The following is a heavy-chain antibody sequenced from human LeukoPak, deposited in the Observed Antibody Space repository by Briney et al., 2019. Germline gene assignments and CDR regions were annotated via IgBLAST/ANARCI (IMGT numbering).Heavy chain of an antibody. CDR2: IYTSGST. Sequence: SETLSLTCTVSGGSISSYYWSWIRQPAGKGLEWIGRIYTSGSTNYNPSLKSRVTMSVDTSKNQFSLKLSSVTAADTAVYYCARGVQDIVVVPAARNFDYWGQGTLVTVSS. J-gene: IGHJ4*02. CDR3: ARGVQDIVVVPAARNFDY. V-gene: IGHV4-4*07. D-gene: IGHD2-2*01. CDR1: GGSISSYY.